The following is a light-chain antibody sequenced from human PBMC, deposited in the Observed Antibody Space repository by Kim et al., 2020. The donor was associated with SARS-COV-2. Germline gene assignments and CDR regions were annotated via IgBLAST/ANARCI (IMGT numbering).Light chain of an antibody. V-gene: IGLV6-57*02. J-gene: IGLJ3*02. CDR1: SGSIASQY. Sequence: NFMLTQPHSVSESLGKTVTISCTGASGSIASQYVQWYQQRPGRAPTTVIYENNKRPSGVADRFSGSIDSSSNSASLTISDLETEDEADYYYQSYDETNRRVFGGGTQLTVL. CDR3: QSYDETNRRV. CDR2: ENN.